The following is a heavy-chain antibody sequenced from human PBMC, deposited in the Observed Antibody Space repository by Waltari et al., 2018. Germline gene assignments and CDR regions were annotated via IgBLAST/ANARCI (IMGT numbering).Heavy chain of an antibody. V-gene: IGHV4-39*07. D-gene: IGHD3-16*01. J-gene: IGHJ4*02. Sequence: YYNPSLKSRVTISVDTSKNQFSLKLSSVTAADTAVYYCARSQGAEFDYWGQGTLVTVSS. CDR3: ARSQGAEFDY.